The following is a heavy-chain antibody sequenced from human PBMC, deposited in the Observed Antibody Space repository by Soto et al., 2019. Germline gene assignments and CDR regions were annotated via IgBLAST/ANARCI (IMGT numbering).Heavy chain of an antibody. CDR2: IYPDDSDT. D-gene: IGHD2-15*01. J-gene: IGHJ4*02. CDR1: GYTFSSYS. V-gene: IGHV5-51*01. Sequence: GESLKISCEGSGYTFSSYSIGWVRQMPGKGLEWMGIIYPDDSDTRYSPSFRGQVTISVDKSISRAYLQWSSLKASDSAMYFCATIGRSYNPLDYWGRGTLVTVS. CDR3: ATIGRSYNPLDY.